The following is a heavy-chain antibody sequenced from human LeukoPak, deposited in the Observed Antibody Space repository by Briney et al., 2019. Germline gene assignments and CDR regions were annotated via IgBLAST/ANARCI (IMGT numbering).Heavy chain of an antibody. V-gene: IGHV4-34*01. CDR2: ISQSGST. D-gene: IGHD1-7*01. J-gene: IGHJ4*02. CDR1: GGSFSGYS. Sequence: SETLSLTCAVYGGSFSGYSWTWIRQPPGKGLEWIGEISQSGSTNYNASLKSRVTISVDTSKNQFSLKFYFVTAADTAVYYCARVTLAGTTWDYFDYWGQGTLVTVSS. CDR3: ARVTLAGTTWDYFDY.